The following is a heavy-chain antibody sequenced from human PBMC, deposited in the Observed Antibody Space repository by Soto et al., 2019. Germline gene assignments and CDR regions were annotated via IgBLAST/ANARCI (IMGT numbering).Heavy chain of an antibody. Sequence: NPSETQSLTCTVSGDSIGGVGYWSWIRQFPGRGLEWIGCISSSGSTYYNPALNNRISLSLDTSQNQFPLKLLSMTAADTAIYYCARSGVTGIVIPSHWFDPWGQGTLVTVSS. CDR3: ARSGVTGIVIPSHWFDP. J-gene: IGHJ5*02. CDR1: GDSIGGVGY. D-gene: IGHD2-21*02. CDR2: ISSSGST. V-gene: IGHV4-31*03.